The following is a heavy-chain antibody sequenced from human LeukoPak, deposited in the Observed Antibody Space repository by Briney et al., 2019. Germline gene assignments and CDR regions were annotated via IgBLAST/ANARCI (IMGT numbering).Heavy chain of an antibody. CDR3: ARGPAGLNTDYYGSGSYYKYHRGYYYYYYMDV. CDR1: GFTFSSYG. CDR2: ISYDGSNK. J-gene: IGHJ6*03. Sequence: GGSLRLSCAASGFTFSSYGMHWVRQAPGKGLEWVAVISYDGSNKYYADSVKGRFTISRDNSKNTLYLQMNSLRAEDTAVYYCARGPAGLNTDYYGSGSYYKYHRGYYYYYYMDVWGKGTTVTISS. V-gene: IGHV3-30*03. D-gene: IGHD3-10*01.